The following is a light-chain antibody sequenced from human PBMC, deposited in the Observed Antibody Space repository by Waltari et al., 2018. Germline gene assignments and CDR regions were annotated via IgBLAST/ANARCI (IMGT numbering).Light chain of an antibody. CDR3: NSRDSTGNHFYV. J-gene: IGLJ1*01. CDR1: SLRSYY. CDR2: GKN. V-gene: IGLV3-19*01. Sequence: SSELTQDPAVSVALGQTVRLTCQGDSLRSYYASWYQQKPGQAPVVDIYGKNNRPSGIPDRFSGSRSGNTASLSITGAQAEDEADYYCNSRDSTGNHFYVFGTGTKVTVL.